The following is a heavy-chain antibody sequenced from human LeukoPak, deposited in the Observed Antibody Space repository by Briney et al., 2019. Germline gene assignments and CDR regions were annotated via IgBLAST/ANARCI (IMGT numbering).Heavy chain of an antibody. V-gene: IGHV4-39*07. CDR1: DDSISSISFY. D-gene: IGHD6-13*01. CDR3: VAYTSSLRWFDP. Sequence: KPSETLSLTCTVSDDSISSISFYWGWIRQPPGKGLEWIGSIYYGGTTYYNPSLESRVTMSLDTSKKQFSLRLRSVTAADTDVYYCVAYTSSLRWFDPWGQGTLVIVSS. J-gene: IGHJ5*02. CDR2: IYYGGTT.